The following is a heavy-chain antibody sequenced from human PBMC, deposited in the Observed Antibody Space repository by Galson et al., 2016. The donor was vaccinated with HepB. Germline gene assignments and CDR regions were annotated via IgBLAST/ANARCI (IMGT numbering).Heavy chain of an antibody. J-gene: IGHJ4*02. D-gene: IGHD4-11*01. V-gene: IGHV1-69*06. CDR2: IIPLFGTT. CDR1: GSTFSTYS. CDR3: ARAPPGVTTRSFGN. Sequence: SVKVSCKASGSTFSTYSVSWVRQAPGQGPEWLGGIIPLFGTTNFAQRFQGRVTITADKSTDTAYMELSSLRSEDTAVYYCARAPPGVTTRSFGNWGQGTLVTVSS.